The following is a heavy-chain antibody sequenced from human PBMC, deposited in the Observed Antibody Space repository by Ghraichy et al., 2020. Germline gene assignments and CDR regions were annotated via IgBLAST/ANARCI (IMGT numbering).Heavy chain of an antibody. CDR1: GFTFRNFL. CDR2: IKQDGSEK. Sequence: GGSLRLSCTASGFTFRNFLMSWVRQAPGKGLEWVADIKQDGSEKDYVDSVKGRFTISRDNAKNLLYLQLNSLRAEDTAVYYCARRAEIRITLFGEIILRPDWYDTWGQGTLVTVSS. V-gene: IGHV3-7*03. D-gene: IGHD3-3*01. CDR3: ARRAEIRITLFGEIILRPDWYDT. J-gene: IGHJ5*02.